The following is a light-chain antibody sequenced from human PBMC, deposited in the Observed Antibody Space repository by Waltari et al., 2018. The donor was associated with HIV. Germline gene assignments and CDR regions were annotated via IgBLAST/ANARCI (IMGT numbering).Light chain of an antibody. CDR1: SSNIGAGYD. CDR3: QSYDSSLSGSV. CDR2: GTS. V-gene: IGLV1-40*01. J-gene: IGLJ3*02. Sequence: QSVLTQPPSVSGAPGQRVTISCTGSSSNIGAGYDVHWYQQLPGTAPKLLSHGTSNRPPGCPDRFAGSKAGTSASLAITGLQAEDEADYYCQSYDSSLSGSVFGGGTKLTVL.